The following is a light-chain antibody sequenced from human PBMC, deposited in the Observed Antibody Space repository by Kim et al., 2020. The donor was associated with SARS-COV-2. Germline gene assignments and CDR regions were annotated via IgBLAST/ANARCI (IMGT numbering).Light chain of an antibody. J-gene: IGLJ2*01. CDR1: SSDVGGYNY. CDR3: SSYTSSSTPRVV. V-gene: IGLV2-14*03. CDR2: DVS. Sequence: SITISCTGTSSDVGGYNYVSWYQQHPGKAPKLMIYDVSNRPSGVFNSFSGSKSGNTASLTISGLQAEDEADYYCSSYTSSSTPRVVFGGGTQLTVL.